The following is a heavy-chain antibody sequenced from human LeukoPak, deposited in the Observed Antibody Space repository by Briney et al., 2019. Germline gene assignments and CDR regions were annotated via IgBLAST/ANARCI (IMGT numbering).Heavy chain of an antibody. CDR3: ARSYGSETYYAQILGY. CDR2: IYYSGST. D-gene: IGHD3-10*01. CDR1: GGSISSYY. J-gene: IGHJ4*02. Sequence: PSETLSLTCTVSGGSISSYYWSWIRQPPGKGLEWIGYIYYSGSTNYNPSLKSRVTMSVDTSKNQFSLNLDSVTAADTAVYYCARSYGSETYYAQILGYWGQGTLVTVSS. V-gene: IGHV4-59*01.